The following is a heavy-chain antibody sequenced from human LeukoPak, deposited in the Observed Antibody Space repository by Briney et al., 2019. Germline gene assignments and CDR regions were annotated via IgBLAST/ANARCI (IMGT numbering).Heavy chain of an antibody. CDR1: GYTFTSYA. Sequence: ASVKVSCKASGYTFTSYAMNWVRQAPGQGLEWMGWINTNTGNPTYAQGFTGRFVFSLDTSVSTAYLQISSLKAEDTAVYYCASPGEGGYDLYYFDYWGQGTLVTVSS. CDR2: INTNTGNP. J-gene: IGHJ4*02. D-gene: IGHD5-12*01. V-gene: IGHV7-4-1*02. CDR3: ASPGEGGYDLYYFDY.